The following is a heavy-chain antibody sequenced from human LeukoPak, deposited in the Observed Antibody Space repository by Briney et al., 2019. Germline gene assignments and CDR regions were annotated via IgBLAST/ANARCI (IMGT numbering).Heavy chain of an antibody. D-gene: IGHD6-13*01. V-gene: IGHV4-39*07. Sequence: SETLSLTCTVSGDSSYNSIYYWGWIRQPPGKGLEWIGEINHSGSTNYNPSLKSRLTISVDTSKNQFSLKLSSVTAADTAVYYCARGRSAAGTGWFDSWGQGTLVTVSS. CDR2: INHSGST. J-gene: IGHJ5*01. CDR1: GDSSYNSIYY. CDR3: ARGRSAAGTGWFDS.